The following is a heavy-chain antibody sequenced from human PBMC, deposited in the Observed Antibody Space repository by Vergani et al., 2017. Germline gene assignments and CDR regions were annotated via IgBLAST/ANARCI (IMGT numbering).Heavy chain of an antibody. CDR3: ARGDCSSTSCYVDY. Sequence: QVQLQQWGAGLLKPSATLSLTCAVYGGSFSGYYWSWIRQPPGKGLEWIGEINHSGSTNYNPSLKSRVTISVDTSKNQFSLKLSSVTAADTAVYYCARGDCSSTSCYVDYWGQGTLVTVSS. CDR2: INHSGST. J-gene: IGHJ4*02. D-gene: IGHD2-2*01. CDR1: GGSFSGYY. V-gene: IGHV4-34*01.